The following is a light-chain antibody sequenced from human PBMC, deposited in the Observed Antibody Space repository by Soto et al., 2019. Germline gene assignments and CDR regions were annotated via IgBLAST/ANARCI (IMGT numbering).Light chain of an antibody. CDR1: SSDVGGYNY. CDR2: EAT. Sequence: QSVLTQPASVSGSPGQSITISCTGASSDVGGYNYVSWYQQHPSKAPKLLIYEATSRPSGVSDRFSGSKSGNTASLTISGLQAADEADYFCKSYAGSNTYVLGSGTKV. CDR3: KSYAGSNTYV. J-gene: IGLJ1*01. V-gene: IGLV2-14*01.